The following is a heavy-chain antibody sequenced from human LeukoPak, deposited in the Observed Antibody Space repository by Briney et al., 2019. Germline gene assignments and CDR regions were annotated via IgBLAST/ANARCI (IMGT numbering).Heavy chain of an antibody. J-gene: IGHJ6*02. CDR2: INPNSGGT. CDR3: ARSPGYSSSWYYYYYGMDV. D-gene: IGHD6-13*01. CDR1: GYTFTGYY. Sequence: ASVKVSCKASGYTFTGYYMHWVRQAPGQGLEWMGRINPNSGGTNYAQKFQGRVTMTRDTSISTAYMELSSLRSEDTAVYYCARSPGYSSSWYYYYYGMDVWGQGTTVTVSS. V-gene: IGHV1-2*06.